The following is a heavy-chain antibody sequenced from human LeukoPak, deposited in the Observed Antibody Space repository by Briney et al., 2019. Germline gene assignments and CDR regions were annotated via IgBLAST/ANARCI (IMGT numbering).Heavy chain of an antibody. CDR3: ARILRPDAFDI. Sequence: ASVKVSCKASGYTFSSYDINWVRQATGQGLEWMGWMNPKSGNTGYGQKFQGRVTMTRNTSISTAYMELSSLRSEDTAVYYCARILRPDAFDIRGQGTMVTVSS. J-gene: IGHJ3*02. V-gene: IGHV1-8*01. D-gene: IGHD3-3*01. CDR2: MNPKSGNT. CDR1: GYTFSSYD.